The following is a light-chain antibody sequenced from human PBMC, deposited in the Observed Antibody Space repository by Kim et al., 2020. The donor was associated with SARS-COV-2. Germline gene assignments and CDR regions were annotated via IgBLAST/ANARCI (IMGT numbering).Light chain of an antibody. V-gene: IGKV3-15*01. CDR2: GAS. Sequence: SQWERAALSCRASKNVSSNLAWYQQKPGQAPRLLIYGASTRATNIPARFSGSGSGTDFTLTISSLHSEDFALYYCQQYDDWLRLTFGGGTKVDIK. CDR3: QQYDDWLRLT. J-gene: IGKJ4*01. CDR1: KNVSSN.